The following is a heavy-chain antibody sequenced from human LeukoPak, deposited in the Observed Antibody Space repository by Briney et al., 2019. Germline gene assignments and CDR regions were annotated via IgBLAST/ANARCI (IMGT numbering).Heavy chain of an antibody. V-gene: IGHV1-18*01. Sequence: ASVKVSCKASGYTFTSYGISWVRQAPRQGLEWMGWISAYNGNTNYAQKLQGRVTMTTDTSTSTAYMELRSLRSDDTAVYYCASYRRGRSFDYWGQGTLVTVSS. J-gene: IGHJ4*02. CDR1: GYTFTSYG. CDR3: ASYRRGRSFDY. CDR2: ISAYNGNT. D-gene: IGHD1-26*01.